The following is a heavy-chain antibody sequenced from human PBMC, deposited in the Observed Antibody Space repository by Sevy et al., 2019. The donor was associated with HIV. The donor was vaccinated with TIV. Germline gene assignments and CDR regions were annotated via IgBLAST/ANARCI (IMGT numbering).Heavy chain of an antibody. CDR1: GFTFSTYW. CDR3: AGPYSIASYRTFDV. D-gene: IGHD6-13*01. V-gene: IGHV3-7*01. J-gene: IGHJ3*01. Sequence: GGSLRLSCAASGFTFSTYWMSWVRQAPGKGLEWVANINQDGSGKYYVDSVKGRFTISRDNAKNSLYLQMNSLRAEDTAVYYCAGPYSIASYRTFDVWGQGTTVTVSS. CDR2: INQDGSGK.